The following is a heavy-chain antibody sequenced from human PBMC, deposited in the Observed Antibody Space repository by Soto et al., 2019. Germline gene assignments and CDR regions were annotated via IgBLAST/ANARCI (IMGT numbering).Heavy chain of an antibody. V-gene: IGHV3-30*18. CDR1: GFTFSSYG. J-gene: IGHJ4*02. D-gene: IGHD2-2*01. CDR3: AKDLSTDIVLVPAALR. CDR2: ISYDGSNK. Sequence: PGGSLRLSCAASGFTFSSYGMHWVRQAPGKGLEWVAVISYDGSNKYYSDSVKGRFTISRDNSKNTLYLQMNSLRAEDTAVYYCAKDLSTDIVLVPAALRWGQGTLVTVS.